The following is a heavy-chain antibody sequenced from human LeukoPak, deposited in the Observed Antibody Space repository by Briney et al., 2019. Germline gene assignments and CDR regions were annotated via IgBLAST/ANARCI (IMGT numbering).Heavy chain of an antibody. CDR2: INSDGSST. Sequence: GGSLRLSCAASGFTFSSYWMHWVRQAPGKGLVWVSRINSDGSSTSYADSVKGRFTISRDNAKNTLYLQMNSLRAEDTAVYYCARDRGIVGARVWFDPWGQGTLVTVSS. J-gene: IGHJ5*02. CDR3: ARDRGIVGARVWFDP. V-gene: IGHV3-74*01. D-gene: IGHD1-26*01. CDR1: GFTFSSYW.